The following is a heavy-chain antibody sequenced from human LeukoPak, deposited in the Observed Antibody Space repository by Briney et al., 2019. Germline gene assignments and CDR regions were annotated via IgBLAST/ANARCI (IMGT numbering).Heavy chain of an antibody. J-gene: IGHJ6*03. Sequence: GGSLRLSCAASGFTFSSYWMSWVRQAPGKGLEWVANIKQDGSEKYYVDSVKGRFTISRDNAKNSLYLQMNSLRAEDTAVYYCAKVAKGKCSSTSCYYYYYMDVWGKGTTVTVSS. CDR3: AKVAKGKCSSTSCYYYYYMDV. CDR2: IKQDGSEK. V-gene: IGHV3-7*01. CDR1: GFTFSSYW. D-gene: IGHD2-2*01.